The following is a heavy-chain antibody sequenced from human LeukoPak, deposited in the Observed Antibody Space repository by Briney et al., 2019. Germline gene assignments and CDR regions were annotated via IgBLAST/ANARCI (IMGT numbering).Heavy chain of an antibody. D-gene: IGHD3-10*01. CDR3: ARGSGVHYYGSGSYYDY. V-gene: IGHV4-4*02. J-gene: IGHJ4*02. CDR1: GGSISSSNW. Sequence: SETLSLTCAVSGGSISSSNWWSWVRQPPGKGLEWIGEIYHSGSTNYNPSLKSRVTISVDKSKNQFSLKLSSVTAADTAVYYCARGSGVHYYGSGSYYDYWGQGTLVTVSS. CDR2: IYHSGST.